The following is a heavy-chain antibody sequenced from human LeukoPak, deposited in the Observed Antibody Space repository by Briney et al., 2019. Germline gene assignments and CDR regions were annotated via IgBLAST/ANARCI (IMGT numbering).Heavy chain of an antibody. J-gene: IGHJ5*02. D-gene: IGHD3-22*01. CDR1: GGTFSSNA. Sequence: ASVKVSCKASGGTFSSNAISWVRQAPGQGLEWMGGIIPIFGTANYAQKFQGRVTITADKSTSTAYMELSSLRSEDTAVYYCARSYYDSSGHPWFDPWGQGTLVTVSS. CDR2: IIPIFGTA. CDR3: ARSYYDSSGHPWFDP. V-gene: IGHV1-69*06.